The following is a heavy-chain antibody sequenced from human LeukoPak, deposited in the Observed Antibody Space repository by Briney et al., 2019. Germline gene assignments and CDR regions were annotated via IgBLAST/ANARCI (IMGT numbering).Heavy chain of an antibody. CDR1: GFTFSSYS. CDR3: ARALYDYGDYWEDVNRVPYYYYYMDV. Sequence: GGSLRLSCATSGFTFSSYSMNWVRQAPGKGLEWVSYISSSSSTIYYADSVKGRFTISRDNAKNSLYLQMNSLRAEDTAVYYRARALYDYGDYWEDVNRVPYYYYYMDVWGKGTTVTVSS. CDR2: ISSSSSTI. J-gene: IGHJ6*03. D-gene: IGHD4-17*01. V-gene: IGHV3-48*01.